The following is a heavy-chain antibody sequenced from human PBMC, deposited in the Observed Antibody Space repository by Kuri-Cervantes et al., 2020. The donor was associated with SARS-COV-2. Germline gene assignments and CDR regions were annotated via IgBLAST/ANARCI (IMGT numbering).Heavy chain of an antibody. CDR2: IKQDGSEK. CDR1: GFTFSSYW. CDR3: ARERAGYCSGGSCYRWGRFDY. V-gene: IGHV3-7*01. Sequence: GESLKISCAASGFTFSSYWMSWVRQAPGKGLEWAANIKQDGSEKYYVDSVKGRFTISRDNAKNSLYLQMNSLRAEDTAVYYCARERAGYCSGGSCYRWGRFDYWGQGTLVTVSS. J-gene: IGHJ4*02. D-gene: IGHD2-15*01.